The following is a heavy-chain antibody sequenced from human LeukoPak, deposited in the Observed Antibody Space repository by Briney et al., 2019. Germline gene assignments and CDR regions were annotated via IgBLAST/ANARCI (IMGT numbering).Heavy chain of an antibody. CDR1: GGSINSDY. CDR2: IYYSGST. V-gene: IGHV4-59*01. J-gene: IGHJ4*02. D-gene: IGHD3-22*01. Sequence: RTSETLSLTCTVFGGSINSDYWNWIRQPPGKGLEWIGYIYYSGSTNYNPSLKSRVTISVDTSKNQFSLKLSSVTAADTAVYYCARVDSSGYFGMGPFDYWGQGTLVTVSS. CDR3: ARVDSSGYFGMGPFDY.